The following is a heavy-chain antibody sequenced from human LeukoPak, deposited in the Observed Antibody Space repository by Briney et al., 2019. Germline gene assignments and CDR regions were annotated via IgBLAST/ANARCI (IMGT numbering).Heavy chain of an antibody. CDR1: GGSISSYY. V-gene: IGHV4-59*01. CDR2: IYYSGST. CDR3: ARISDSGSYYKYYYYMDV. J-gene: IGHJ6*03. D-gene: IGHD3-10*01. Sequence: PSETLSLTCTVSGGSISSYYWSWIRQPPGKGLEWIGYIYYSGSTNYNPSLNSRVTISVDTSKNQFSLKLSSVTAADTAVYYCARISDSGSYYKYYYYMDVWGKGTTVTVSS.